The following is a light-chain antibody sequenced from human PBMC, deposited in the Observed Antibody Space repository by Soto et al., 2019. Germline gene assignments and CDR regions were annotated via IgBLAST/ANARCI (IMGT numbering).Light chain of an antibody. CDR2: EVS. J-gene: IGLJ1*01. CDR1: SSDVGGYNY. Sequence: QSALTQPASVSGAPGQSITISCTGTSSDVGGYNYVPWYQQHPGKAPKLMIYEVSNRPSGVSNRFSGSKSGNTASLTISGLQAEDEADYYCSSYTSSSPYVFGTGTQVTVL. CDR3: SSYTSSSPYV. V-gene: IGLV2-14*01.